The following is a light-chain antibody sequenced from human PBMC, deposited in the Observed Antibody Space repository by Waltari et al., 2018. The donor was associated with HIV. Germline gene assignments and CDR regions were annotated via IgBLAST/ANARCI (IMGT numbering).Light chain of an antibody. V-gene: IGKV4-1*01. CDR1: PSVLYSSNNKNY. Sequence: DIVMTQSPDSLAVSLGERATLHCTSSPSVLYSSNNKNYLVWYQQKPGQPPKLLIYWASSRESGVPDRFSGSGSGTDFTLTISSLQAEDVAVYYCQQYYSTPRTFGQGTKLEIK. J-gene: IGKJ2*01. CDR2: WAS. CDR3: QQYYSTPRT.